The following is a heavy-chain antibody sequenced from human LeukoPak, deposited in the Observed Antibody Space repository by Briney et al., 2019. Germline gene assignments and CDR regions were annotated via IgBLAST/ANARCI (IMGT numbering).Heavy chain of an antibody. CDR3: AKSKEVMNWFDP. CDR1: GGSISSGGYY. D-gene: IGHD3-16*01. J-gene: IGHJ5*02. CDR2: IYYSGST. V-gene: IGHV4-31*03. Sequence: PSETLSLTCTVSGGSISSGGYYWRWIRQHPGKGLEWIGYIYYSGSTYYNPSLKSRVTISVDTSKNQFSLKLSSVTAADTAVYYCAKSKEVMNWFDPGGQETLVSVSS.